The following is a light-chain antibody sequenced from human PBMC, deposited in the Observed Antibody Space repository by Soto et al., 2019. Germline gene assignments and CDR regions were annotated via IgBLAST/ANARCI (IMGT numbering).Light chain of an antibody. CDR1: SSDVGSYNL. V-gene: IGLV2-14*02. CDR3: SSYTSGSTPYV. Sequence: QSVLTQPASVSGSPGQSITISCTGTSSDVGSYNLVSWYQQHPGKAPKLMIYEGSKRPSGVSNRFSGSKSGNTASLTISGLQAEDEADYYCSSYTSGSTPYVFGGGTKVTVL. CDR2: EGS. J-gene: IGLJ1*01.